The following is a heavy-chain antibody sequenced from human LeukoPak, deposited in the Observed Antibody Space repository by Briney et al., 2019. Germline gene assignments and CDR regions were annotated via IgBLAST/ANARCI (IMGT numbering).Heavy chain of an antibody. CDR1: RFTFSTYG. J-gene: IGHJ5*02. Sequence: GGSLRLSCAASRFTFSTYGMHWVRQAPGKGLEWVAFIQYDGSIKYYGDSLKGRFTISRDNSKNTLYLQMNSLRAEDTAVYYCAKDSGSGWYEAHFDPWGQGTLVTVSS. CDR3: AKDSGSGWYEAHFDP. CDR2: IQYDGSIK. V-gene: IGHV3-30*02. D-gene: IGHD6-19*01.